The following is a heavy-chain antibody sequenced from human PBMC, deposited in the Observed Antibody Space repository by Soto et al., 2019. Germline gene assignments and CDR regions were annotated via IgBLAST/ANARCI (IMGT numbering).Heavy chain of an antibody. J-gene: IGHJ6*03. V-gene: IGHV1-8*01. Sequence: ASVKVSCKASGYTFTSYDINWVRQATGQGLEWMGLMNPNSGSTSYAQKFQGRVTMTRNTSTSTVYMELSSLRSEDTAVYYCARGETRYYYYYMDVWGKGTTVTVSS. CDR3: ARGETRYYYYYMDV. CDR2: MNPNSGST. CDR1: GYTFTSYD.